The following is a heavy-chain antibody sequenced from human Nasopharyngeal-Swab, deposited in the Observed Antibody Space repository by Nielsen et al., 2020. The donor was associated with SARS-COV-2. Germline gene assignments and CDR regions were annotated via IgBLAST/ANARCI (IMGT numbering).Heavy chain of an antibody. Sequence: SETLSLTCAVFSGSFSDYNWNWIRQPPGKGLEWIGEINHGGTTNYNPSLKSRVTVSVDTSKNQFSLRLTSVTAADTAVYYCARVTYDILTGYSRIDYWGQGTLVTVSS. J-gene: IGHJ4*02. CDR3: ARVTYDILTGYSRIDY. V-gene: IGHV4-34*01. CDR2: INHGGTT. CDR1: SGSFSDYN. D-gene: IGHD3-9*01.